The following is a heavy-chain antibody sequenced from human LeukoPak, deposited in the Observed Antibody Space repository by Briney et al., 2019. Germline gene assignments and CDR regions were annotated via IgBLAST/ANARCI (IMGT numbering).Heavy chain of an antibody. V-gene: IGHV4-34*01. CDR2: IKYSGST. D-gene: IGHD3/OR15-3a*01. CDR3: ARGILGQGYFDL. Sequence: SETLSLTCAVYGGSFRDYYWSWIRQTPGEGLQWIGGIKYSGSTDYNPSLKSRVTMSIDTSKNQFSLKLASVTAADTAVYYCARGILGQGYFDLWGRDTLVTVSS. J-gene: IGHJ2*01. CDR1: GGSFRDYY.